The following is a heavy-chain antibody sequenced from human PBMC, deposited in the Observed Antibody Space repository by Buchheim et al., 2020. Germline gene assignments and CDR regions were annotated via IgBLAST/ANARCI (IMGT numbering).Heavy chain of an antibody. J-gene: IGHJ4*02. Sequence: EVRLLESGGGLVQPGGSLRLSCAASGFTFSSYPMTWVRQAPGKGLEWVSVISGSDGRTYYAASVKGRFTISRDNSKNSLYLQMNSLRAEDTAVYYCARAPTYCGGDCYSDYWGQGTL. V-gene: IGHV3-23*01. CDR2: ISGSDGRT. CDR1: GFTFSSYP. CDR3: ARAPTYCGGDCYSDY. D-gene: IGHD2-21*02.